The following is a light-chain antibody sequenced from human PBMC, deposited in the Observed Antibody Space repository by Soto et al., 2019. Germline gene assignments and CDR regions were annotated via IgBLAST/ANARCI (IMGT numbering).Light chain of an antibody. J-gene: IGLJ1*01. Sequence: QSVLTQPASVSGSPGQAITISCTGTSSDVGGYIYVSWYQQHPGKAPKLMIYEVTNRPSGVSNRFSASKSGNTASLTISGLQAEDEADYYCSSYTSSSTPFVFGTGTQ. V-gene: IGLV2-14*01. CDR1: SSDVGGYIY. CDR2: EVT. CDR3: SSYTSSSTPFV.